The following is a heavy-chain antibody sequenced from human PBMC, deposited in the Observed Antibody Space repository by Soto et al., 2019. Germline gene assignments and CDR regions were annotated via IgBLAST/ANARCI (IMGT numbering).Heavy chain of an antibody. Sequence: PSETLSPTCTVPGGSISSDDYYWSWIRQAPGRGLEWIGYIHSSGSIYYNPSLKSRATMSIDTAGNQFSLKVISVTVADTAVHYCARDLDGLHDDTSGPFPRPGWGQGTLVTVSS. CDR1: GGSISSDDYY. V-gene: IGHV4-30-4*01. CDR3: ARDLDGLHDDTSGPFPRPG. J-gene: IGHJ1*01. CDR2: IHSSGSI. D-gene: IGHD3-22*01.